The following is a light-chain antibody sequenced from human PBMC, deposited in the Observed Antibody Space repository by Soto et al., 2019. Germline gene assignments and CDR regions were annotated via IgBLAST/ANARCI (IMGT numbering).Light chain of an antibody. J-gene: IGLJ1*01. CDR3: HSYDSSLSGDV. CDR1: SSNIGAGYE. Sequence: QSVLTQPPSVSEAPGQRVTISCTGSSSNIGAGYEAHWYQQLPGTAPKLLIYENNNRPSGVPDRFSGSKSGTSASLAITGLQAEDEAEYYCHSYDSSLSGDVFGTGTKLTVL. V-gene: IGLV1-40*01. CDR2: ENN.